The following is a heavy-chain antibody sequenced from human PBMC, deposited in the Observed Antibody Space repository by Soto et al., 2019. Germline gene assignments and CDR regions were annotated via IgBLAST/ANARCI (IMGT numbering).Heavy chain of an antibody. CDR1: GDSVCSVGLH. Sequence: SETLSLTCTVQGDSVCSVGLHWAWLRRPAGKGLEWIGYIDNRGSTYYRPSLQSRMHMSLDATRNHYSLRLTSVTAADTAVYFCARTPVGLDTISAFDYWGQGKLVTVSS. D-gene: IGHD3-3*01. V-gene: IGHV4-30-4*01. CDR2: IDNRGST. CDR3: ARTPVGLDTISAFDY. J-gene: IGHJ4*02.